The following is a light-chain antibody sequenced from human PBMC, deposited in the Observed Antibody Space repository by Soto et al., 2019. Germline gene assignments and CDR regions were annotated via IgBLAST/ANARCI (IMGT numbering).Light chain of an antibody. V-gene: IGKV3-15*01. CDR1: QSVSGN. Sequence: EIVMTQSPATLSVSPGERATLSCRASQSVSGNLAWYQQKPGQAPRLLISGASTRATGIPARFSGSGSGTEFTLTISSLQSEDFAVYYCQQYNNWPPWTFGQGTKVEIK. CDR2: GAS. J-gene: IGKJ1*01. CDR3: QQYNNWPPWT.